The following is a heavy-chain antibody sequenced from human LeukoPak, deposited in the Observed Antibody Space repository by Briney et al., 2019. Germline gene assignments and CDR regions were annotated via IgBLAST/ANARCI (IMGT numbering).Heavy chain of an antibody. D-gene: IGHD5-18*01. CDR2: INSDGSST. J-gene: IGHJ4*02. CDR3: ASIRGYSYDGSDFDY. V-gene: IGHV3-74*01. Sequence: PGGSLRLSCAASGFTFSSYWMHWVRQAPGKGLVWVSRINSDGSSTSYADSVKGRFTISRDNAKNTLYLQMNSLRAEDTAMYYCASIRGYSYDGSDFDYWGQGTLVTVSS. CDR1: GFTFSSYW.